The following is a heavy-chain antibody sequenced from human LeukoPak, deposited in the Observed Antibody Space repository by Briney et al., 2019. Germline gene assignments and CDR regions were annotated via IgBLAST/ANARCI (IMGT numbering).Heavy chain of an antibody. J-gene: IGHJ3*02. V-gene: IGHV1-69*05. CDR1: GGTFSSYA. Sequence: SVKVSCKASGGTFSSYAISWVRQAPGQGLEWMGGIIPIFGTANYAQKFQGRVTITTDESTSTAYMELSSLRSEDTAVYYCARDYGDYDGTAIHDAFDIWGQGTMVTVSS. CDR2: IIPIFGTA. CDR3: ARDYGDYDGTAIHDAFDI. D-gene: IGHD4-17*01.